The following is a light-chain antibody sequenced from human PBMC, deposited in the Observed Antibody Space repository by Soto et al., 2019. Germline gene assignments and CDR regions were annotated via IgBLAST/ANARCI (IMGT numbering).Light chain of an antibody. CDR2: AAS. Sequence: EIAMKQSLATLSVSPGERATLSCRASQSVSSNLAWYQQKPGQAPRLLIYAASSRATGIPDRFSGGGSGTDFTLTISRLEPEDFAVYYCQQCGSSPWTFGQGTKVDIK. CDR1: QSVSSN. V-gene: IGKV3-20*01. J-gene: IGKJ1*01. CDR3: QQCGSSPWT.